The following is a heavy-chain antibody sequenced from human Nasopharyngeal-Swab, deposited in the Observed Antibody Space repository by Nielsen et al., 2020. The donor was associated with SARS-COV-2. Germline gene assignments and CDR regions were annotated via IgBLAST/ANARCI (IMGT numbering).Heavy chain of an antibody. V-gene: IGHV4-59*13. CDR2: ISHSGST. J-gene: IGHJ6*02. CDR1: SDSISPYF. Sequence: GSLRLSCTVSSDSISPYFWNWIRQPPGMGLEWIGYISHSGSTNYTPSLKSRVTISIDASKKQLSLKLRSVTAADTAVYYCARIDGWGAMDVWGQGTTGTVSS. D-gene: IGHD3-10*01. CDR3: ARIDGWGAMDV.